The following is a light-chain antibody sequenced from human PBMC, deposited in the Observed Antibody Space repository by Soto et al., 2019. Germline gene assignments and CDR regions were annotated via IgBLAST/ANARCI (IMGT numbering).Light chain of an antibody. CDR1: QGISNY. J-gene: IGKJ2*01. CDR2: ATS. Sequence: DIQMTQSPSSLSASVGDRVTITCRASQGISNYLAWHQQNPGKVPKLLIYATSTWQSGVPSRFSGTGSWTDFTLTISTLQPKAVATYYCQTYNSAPHTVGKGTKLEIK. CDR3: QTYNSAPHT. V-gene: IGKV1-27*01.